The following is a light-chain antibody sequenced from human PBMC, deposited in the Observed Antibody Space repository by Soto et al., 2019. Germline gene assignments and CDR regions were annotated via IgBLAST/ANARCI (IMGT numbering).Light chain of an antibody. V-gene: IGKV3-20*01. Sequence: ENVLTQSPVTLSLSPWETATLSCRASQSVSSSYLAWYQQKPGQAPRLLIYGASSRATGIPDRFSGSGSGTDFTLTISRLEPEDFAMYYCHQYGSSPPVTFGQGTRLEI. CDR1: QSVSSSY. CDR3: HQYGSSPPVT. CDR2: GAS. J-gene: IGKJ5*01.